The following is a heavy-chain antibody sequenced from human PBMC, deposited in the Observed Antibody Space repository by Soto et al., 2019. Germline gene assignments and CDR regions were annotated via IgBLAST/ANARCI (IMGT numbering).Heavy chain of an antibody. CDR1: GFTFRSYT. J-gene: IGHJ5*02. Sequence: EVQLVESGGGLVKPGGSLRLSCAASGFTFRSYTMNWVRQAPGKGLEWVSTISSNSANIYYTDALRGRFTISRDNAKNSLHLQMNSLRAEDTAVYYCTRDASRDSSARGWFAPWAPGPLVTAPS. V-gene: IGHV3-21*01. D-gene: IGHD6-13*01. CDR2: ISSNSANI. CDR3: TRDASRDSSARGWFAP.